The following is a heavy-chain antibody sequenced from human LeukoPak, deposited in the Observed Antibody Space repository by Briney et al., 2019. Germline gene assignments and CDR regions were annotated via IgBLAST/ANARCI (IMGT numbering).Heavy chain of an antibody. D-gene: IGHD6-19*01. J-gene: IGHJ4*02. CDR1: GYTLTELS. CDR3: ATDSQQWLAGYYFDY. CDR2: FDPEDGET. Sequence: VASVKVSCKVSGYTLTELSMHWVRQAPGKGLEWMGGFDPEDGETIYAQKFQGGVTMTEDTSTDTAYMELSSLRSEDTAVYYCATDSQQWLAGYYFDYWGQGTLVTVSS. V-gene: IGHV1-24*01.